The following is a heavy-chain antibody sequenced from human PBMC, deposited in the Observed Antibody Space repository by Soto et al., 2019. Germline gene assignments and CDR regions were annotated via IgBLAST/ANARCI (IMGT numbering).Heavy chain of an antibody. V-gene: IGHV3-9*01. CDR3: AKGRSGAVDI. J-gene: IGHJ3*02. CDR1: GFTFDDYA. CDR2: ISWNSGSI. Sequence: EVQLVESGGGLVQPGRSLRLSCVASGFTFDDYAMHWVRQAPGKGLEWVSGISWNSGSIGYADSVKGRLTISRDNAKNSLYLQMNSLRAEDTALYYCAKGRSGAVDIWGQGTMVTVSS. D-gene: IGHD3-3*01.